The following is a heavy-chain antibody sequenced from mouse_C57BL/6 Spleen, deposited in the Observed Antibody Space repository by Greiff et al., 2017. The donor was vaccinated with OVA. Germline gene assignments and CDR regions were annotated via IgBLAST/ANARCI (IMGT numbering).Heavy chain of an antibody. CDR1: GFSLTSYG. Sequence: VKLVESGPGLVQPSQSLSITCTVSGFSLTSYGVHWVRQSPGKGLEWLGVIWSGGSTDYNAAFISRLSISKDNSKSQVFFKMNSLQADDTAIYYSARNGLGRDWYFDVWGTGTTVTVSS. CDR3: ARNGLGRDWYFDV. V-gene: IGHV2-2*01. CDR2: IWSGGST. D-gene: IGHD4-1*01. J-gene: IGHJ1*03.